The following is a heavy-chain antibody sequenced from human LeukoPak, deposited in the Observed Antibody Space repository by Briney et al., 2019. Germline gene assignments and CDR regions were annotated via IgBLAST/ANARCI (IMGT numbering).Heavy chain of an antibody. V-gene: IGHV1-18*01. CDR1: GYTFTTYG. CDR2: ISANNGNT. J-gene: IGHJ6*02. CDR3: ARVRSYPDYYYYGMDV. Sequence: GASVKVSCKASGYTFTTYGISWVRQAPGQGLEWMGWISANNGNTNYAQNLQGRVTMTTDTSTSTAHMELRSLRSDDTAVYYCARVRSYPDYYYYGMDVWGQGTTVTVSS. D-gene: IGHD3-16*02.